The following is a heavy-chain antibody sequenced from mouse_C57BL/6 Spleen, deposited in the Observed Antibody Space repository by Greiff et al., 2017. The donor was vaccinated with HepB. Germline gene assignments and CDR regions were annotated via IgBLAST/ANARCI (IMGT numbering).Heavy chain of an antibody. CDR2: IDPSDSYT. D-gene: IGHD2-5*01. CDR1: GYTFTSYW. J-gene: IGHJ2*01. Sequence: QVQLQQPGAELVRPGTSVKLSCKASGYTFTSYWMHWVKQRPGQGLEWIGVIDPSDSYTNYNQKFKGKATLTVDTSSSTAYMQLSSLTSEDSAVYYGARKSNSSLDYWGQGTTLTGSS. CDR3: ARKSNSSLDY. V-gene: IGHV1-59*01.